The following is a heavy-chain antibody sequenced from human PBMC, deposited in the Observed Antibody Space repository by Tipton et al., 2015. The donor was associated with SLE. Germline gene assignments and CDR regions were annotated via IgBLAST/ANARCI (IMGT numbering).Heavy chain of an antibody. CDR3: ARNEPGTTDAFDI. Sequence: SLRLSCAASGFTVSSNYMSWVRQAPGKGLEWVSVIYSGGSTYYADSVKGRFTISRDNSKNTLYLQMNSLRAEDTAVYYCARNEPGTTDAFDIWGQGTMVTVSS. V-gene: IGHV3-66*02. J-gene: IGHJ3*02. CDR1: GFTVSSNY. D-gene: IGHD4-17*01. CDR2: IYSGGST.